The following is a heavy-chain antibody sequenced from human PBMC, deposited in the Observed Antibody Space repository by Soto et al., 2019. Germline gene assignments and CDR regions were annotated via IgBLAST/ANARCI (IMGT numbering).Heavy chain of an antibody. D-gene: IGHD6-13*01. V-gene: IGHV1-18*04. Sequence: QVQLVQSGAEVKKPGASVKVSCKASGYTFTSYGISWVRQAPGQGLEWMGWISAYNGNTNYAQKLQGRVTMTTDTATSTAYMELRSRRSDDTAVYYCAREGRGYSSSWSHYYGMDVWGQGTTVTVSS. CDR1: GYTFTSYG. J-gene: IGHJ6*02. CDR2: ISAYNGNT. CDR3: AREGRGYSSSWSHYYGMDV.